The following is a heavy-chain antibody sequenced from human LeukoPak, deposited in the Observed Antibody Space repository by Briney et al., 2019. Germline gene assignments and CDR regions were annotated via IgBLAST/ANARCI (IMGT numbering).Heavy chain of an antibody. Sequence: GGPLRLSCAASGFTLSSYWMIWVRQAPGKGLEWVANIKQDGSEISYVDSVKGRFTISRDNAKNSLYLQMNSLRAEDTAVYYCVRGNPFGGYWGQGTLVTVSS. V-gene: IGHV3-7*03. CDR3: VRGNPFGGY. J-gene: IGHJ4*02. D-gene: IGHD2-15*01. CDR1: GFTLSSYW. CDR2: IKQDGSEI.